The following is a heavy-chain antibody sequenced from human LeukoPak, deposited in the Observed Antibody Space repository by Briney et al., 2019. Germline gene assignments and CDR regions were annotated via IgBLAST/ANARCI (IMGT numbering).Heavy chain of an antibody. Sequence: SETLSLTCTVSGGSISSYYWSWIRQPPGKGLEWIRYIYYSGSTNYNPSLKSRVTISVDTSKNQFSLKLSSVAAADTAVYYCARHGDYGDPFDYWGQGTLVTVSS. CDR3: ARHGDYGDPFDY. D-gene: IGHD4-17*01. J-gene: IGHJ4*02. V-gene: IGHV4-59*08. CDR1: GGSISSYY. CDR2: IYYSGST.